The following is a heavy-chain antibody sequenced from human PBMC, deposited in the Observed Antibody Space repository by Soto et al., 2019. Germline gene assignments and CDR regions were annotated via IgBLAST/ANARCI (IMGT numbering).Heavy chain of an antibody. V-gene: IGHV1-69*06. CDR1: GGTFSNYA. Sequence: QVQVVQSGAEVKKPGSSVKVSCKTSGGTFSNYAISWVRQAPGQGLEWVGGIIPLFAKTNFAQKFQDRVTITADKSTGTVYMELSSLISEDTAVYYCARGLHYYYNSSGSPFDYWGQGTLVTVSS. D-gene: IGHD3-22*01. CDR2: IIPLFAKT. CDR3: ARGLHYYYNSSGSPFDY. J-gene: IGHJ4*02.